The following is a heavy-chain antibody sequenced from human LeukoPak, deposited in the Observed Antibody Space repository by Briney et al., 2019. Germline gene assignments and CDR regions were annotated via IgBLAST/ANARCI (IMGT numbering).Heavy chain of an antibody. CDR3: ARDGGRDGYTKDYYYYYLDV. CDR2: ISPIFGTA. CDR1: GGTFSSYA. V-gene: IGHV1-69*05. Sequence: SVKVSCKASGGTFSSYAISWVRQAPGQGLEWMGGISPIFGTANYAQKFQGRVTITTDESTSTAYMELSSLRSEDTAVYYCARDGGRDGYTKDYYYYYLDVWGKGTTVTVSS. J-gene: IGHJ6*03. D-gene: IGHD5-24*01.